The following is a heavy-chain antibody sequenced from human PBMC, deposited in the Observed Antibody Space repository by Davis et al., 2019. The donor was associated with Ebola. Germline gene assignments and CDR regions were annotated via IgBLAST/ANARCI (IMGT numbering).Heavy chain of an antibody. Sequence: GESLKISCAATGFTVRTYFMNWVRQAPGKGLEWVSSISSSSSYIYYADSVKGRFTISRDNSKNTVYLQMNSLRPEDTAVYYCARRPGGGADPWGGPDYWGQGTLVTVSS. CDR3: ARRPGGGADPWGGPDY. CDR2: ISSSSSYI. D-gene: IGHD2-21*01. CDR1: GFTVRTYF. V-gene: IGHV3-21*01. J-gene: IGHJ4*02.